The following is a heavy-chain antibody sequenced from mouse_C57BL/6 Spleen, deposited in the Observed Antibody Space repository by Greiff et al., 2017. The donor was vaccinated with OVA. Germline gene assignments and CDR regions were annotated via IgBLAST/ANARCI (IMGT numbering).Heavy chain of an antibody. D-gene: IGHD1-1*01. CDR1: GFSLTSYG. V-gene: IGHV2-2*01. CDR2: IWSGGST. J-gene: IGHJ4*01. CDR3: ARNRDYGTPYAMDY. Sequence: QVQLQQSGPGLVQPSQSLSITCTVSGFSLTSYGVHWVRQSPGKGLEWLGVIWSGGSTDYNAAFISRLSISKDNSKSQVFFKMNSLQADDTAIYYCARNRDYGTPYAMDYWGQGTSVTVSS.